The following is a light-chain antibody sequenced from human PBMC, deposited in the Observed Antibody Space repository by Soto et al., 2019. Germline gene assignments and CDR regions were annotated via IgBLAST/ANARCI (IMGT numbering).Light chain of an antibody. CDR2: AAS. V-gene: IGKV1-9*01. CDR3: QQLHSYPRT. CDR1: QGISSY. Sequence: DLQLTQSPSFLSASVGDRVTITCRASQGISSYLAWYHQKPGKAPKLLIYAASTLQRGVPSRFSGSGSGTEFTLTISSLQPEDFATYYCQQLHSYPRTFGQGTKVEIK. J-gene: IGKJ1*01.